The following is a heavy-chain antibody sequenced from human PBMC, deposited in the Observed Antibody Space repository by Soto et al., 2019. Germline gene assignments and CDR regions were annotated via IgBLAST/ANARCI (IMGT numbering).Heavy chain of an antibody. CDR3: ARVGPWVPYYYDSSPYTFENWFDP. D-gene: IGHD3-22*01. CDR1: GGSISTYY. V-gene: IGHV4-59*08. CDR2: ISYSGST. J-gene: IGHJ5*02. Sequence: KPSETLSLTCTVSGGSISTYYWSWIRQPPGKGLEWIGYISYSGSTNYNPSLNSRVTLSIDMTNNHVSLILNSVTAADTAVYYCARVGPWVPYYYDSSPYTFENWFDPWGQGTLVTVSS.